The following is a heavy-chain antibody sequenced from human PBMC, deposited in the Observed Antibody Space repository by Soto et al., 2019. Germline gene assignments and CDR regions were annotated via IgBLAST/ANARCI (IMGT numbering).Heavy chain of an antibody. J-gene: IGHJ4*02. D-gene: IGHD5-12*01. CDR3: ARWLGYGPHFDY. CDR2: IYYSGST. CDR1: GGSISSGDYY. Sequence: QVQLQESGPRLVKPSQTLSLTCTVSGGSISSGDYYWSWIRQPPGKGLEWIGYIYYSGSTYYNPSLKSRVTISADTSKHQFSLKLSSVTAADTAVYYCARWLGYGPHFDYWGQGTLVTVSS. V-gene: IGHV4-30-4*01.